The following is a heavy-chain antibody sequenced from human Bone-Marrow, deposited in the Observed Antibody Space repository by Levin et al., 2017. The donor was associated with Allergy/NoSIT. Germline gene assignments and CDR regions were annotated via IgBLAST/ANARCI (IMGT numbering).Heavy chain of an antibody. CDR1: GFSLNTIGVG. J-gene: IGHJ6*02. CDR2: IYWHEDK. CDR3: AHTYYHLGYAMDV. V-gene: IGHV2-5*01. Sequence: SGPTLVKHTETLTLTCTFSGFSLNTIGVGVAWIRQPPGKALEWLAVIYWHEDKRYSPSLESRLSITKDTAKNQAVLTVTNMDAVDTATYYCAHTYYHLGYAMDVWGQGTTVTVSS. D-gene: IGHD3-3*01.